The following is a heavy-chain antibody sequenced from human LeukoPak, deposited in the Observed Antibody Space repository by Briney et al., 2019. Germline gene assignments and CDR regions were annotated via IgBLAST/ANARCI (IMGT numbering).Heavy chain of an antibody. V-gene: IGHV3-73*01. CDR3: TRPTYYYDSSGLGY. D-gene: IGHD3-22*01. Sequence: GGSLRLSCAASGFTFSSYGMHWVRQASGKGLEWVGRIRSKANSYATAYAASVKGRFTISRDDSKNTAYLQMNSLKTEDTAVYYCTRPTYYYDSSGLGYWGQGTLVTVSS. CDR1: GFTFSSYG. J-gene: IGHJ4*02. CDR2: IRSKANSYAT.